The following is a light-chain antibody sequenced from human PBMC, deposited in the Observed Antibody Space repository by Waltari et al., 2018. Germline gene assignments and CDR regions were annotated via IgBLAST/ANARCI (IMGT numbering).Light chain of an antibody. Sequence: QSVLTQPPSVSGAPGQRVPISCTGSSSNIGAGYDVHWYQQLPGTAPNLLIYGNSDRPSGVPDRFSGSKSGTSASLAITGLQAEDEADYYCQSYDSSLSEVFGGGTKLTVL. J-gene: IGLJ3*02. V-gene: IGLV1-40*01. CDR3: QSYDSSLSEV. CDR2: GNS. CDR1: SSNIGAGYD.